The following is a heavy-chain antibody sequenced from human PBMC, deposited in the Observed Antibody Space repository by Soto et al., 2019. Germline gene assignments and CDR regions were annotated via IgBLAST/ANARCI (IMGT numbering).Heavy chain of an antibody. D-gene: IGHD3-22*01. CDR2: IWYDGSNK. V-gene: IGHV3-33*01. CDR1: GFTFSSYG. J-gene: IGHJ3*02. Sequence: QVQLVESGGGVVQPGRSLRLSCAASGFTFSSYGMHWVRQAPGKGLEWVAVIWYDGSNKYYADSVKGRFTISRDNSKNTLYLQMNSLRAEDTAVYYCAREGYYDSSGYYGNDAFDIWGQGTMVTVSS. CDR3: AREGYYDSSGYYGNDAFDI.